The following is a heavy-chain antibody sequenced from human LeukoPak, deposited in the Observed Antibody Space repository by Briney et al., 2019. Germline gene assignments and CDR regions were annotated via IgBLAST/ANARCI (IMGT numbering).Heavy chain of an antibody. CDR1: GGSFSGYY. CDR2: INHSGST. J-gene: IGHJ4*02. CDR3: ARAGDYDGFDY. Sequence: KPSETLSLTCAVYGGSFSGYYWSWIRQPPGKGLEWIGEINHSGSTNYNPSLKSRVTISVDTSKNQFSLKLSSVTAADTAVYYCARAGDYDGFDYWGQGTLVTVSS. V-gene: IGHV4-34*01. D-gene: IGHD4-17*01.